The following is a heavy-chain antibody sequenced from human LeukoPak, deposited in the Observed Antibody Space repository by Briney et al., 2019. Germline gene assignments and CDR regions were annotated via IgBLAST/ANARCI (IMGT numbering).Heavy chain of an antibody. CDR3: ARRSYSSSFFDY. CDR1: GYSVSTYW. D-gene: IGHD6-13*01. CDR2: IYPGDSDT. Sequence: GASLKISCKGSGYSVSTYWIGWVRQLPGKGLEWMGIIYPGDSDTRYSPSFQGQVTISADKSISTAYLHWSSLKASDTAMYYCARRSYSSSFFDYWGQGTLVTVSS. V-gene: IGHV5-51*01. J-gene: IGHJ4*02.